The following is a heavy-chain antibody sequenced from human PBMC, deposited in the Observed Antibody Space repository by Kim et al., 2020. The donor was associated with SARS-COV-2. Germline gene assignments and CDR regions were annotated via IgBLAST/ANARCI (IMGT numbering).Heavy chain of an antibody. V-gene: IGHV3-49*02. CDR3: TRDAYSSGCG. CDR2: GTT. Sequence: GTTEYAASVKGRFTISRDDSKSIAYLQMNSLKTEDTAVYYCTRDAYSSGCGWGQGTLVTVSS. J-gene: IGHJ4*02. D-gene: IGHD6-19*01.